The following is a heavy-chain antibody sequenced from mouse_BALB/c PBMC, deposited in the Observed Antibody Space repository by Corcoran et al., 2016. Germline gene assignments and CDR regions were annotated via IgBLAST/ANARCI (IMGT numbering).Heavy chain of an antibody. J-gene: IGHJ2*01. D-gene: IGHD1-2*01. CDR3: ARGARITTATFDY. V-gene: IGHV1S136*01. Sequence: EVQLQQSGPELVKPGASVKMSCKASGYTFTSYVMHWVEQKPGQGLEWIGYINPLKDGTKYNEKFKGKATLTSDKSSSTAYMELRSLTSEGSAVYYCARGARITTATFDYWGQGTTLTVSS. CDR1: GYTFTSYV. CDR2: INPLKDGT.